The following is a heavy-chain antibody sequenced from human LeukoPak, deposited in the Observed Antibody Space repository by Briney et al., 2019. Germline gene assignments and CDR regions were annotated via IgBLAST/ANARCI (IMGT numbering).Heavy chain of an antibody. CDR2: ISYDGSNK. V-gene: IGHV3-30-3*01. Sequence: GGSLRLSCAASKFTFSNYVMHWVRQAPGKGLEWVAIISYDGSNKYYADSVKGRFTISRDNSKNTLYLQMNSLRTEDTAVYYCATLGGIYVWGSYRWIDYRGQGTLVTVSS. D-gene: IGHD3-16*02. CDR1: KFTFSNYV. CDR3: ATLGGIYVWGSYRWIDY. J-gene: IGHJ4*02.